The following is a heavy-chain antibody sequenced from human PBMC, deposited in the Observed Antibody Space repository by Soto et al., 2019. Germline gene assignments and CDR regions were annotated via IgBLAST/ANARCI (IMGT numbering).Heavy chain of an antibody. V-gene: IGHV3-23*01. CDR2: GSGTGRTR. D-gene: IGHD2-15*01. CDR1: GFAFSAYA. CDR3: TKDVLYCGGGSCLVGPSSTFDH. J-gene: IGHJ4*02. Sequence: GGSLRLSCAASGFAFSAYAMHWVRHTPGKGLEPVASGSGTGRTRYHADCVKRRFTMSRDNSTDTVYLQMNSLRAADTAVYYCTKDVLYCGGGSCLVGPSSTFDHWGQGTLVTVSS.